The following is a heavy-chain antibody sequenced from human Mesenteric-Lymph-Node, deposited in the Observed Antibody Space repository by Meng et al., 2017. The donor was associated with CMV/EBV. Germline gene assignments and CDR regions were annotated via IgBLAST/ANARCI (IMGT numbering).Heavy chain of an antibody. CDR3: VTLHFDY. Sequence: VKVSCKAYGYTFTDYYISWVRQAPGQGLEWMGRIDPDSGATNYAQKFHDRVAITRDTSISTAYMELSGLRSDDTAIYYCVTLHFDYWGQGTLVTVSS. J-gene: IGHJ4*02. V-gene: IGHV1-2*06. CDR1: GYTFTDYY. D-gene: IGHD2-21*02. CDR2: IDPDSGAT.